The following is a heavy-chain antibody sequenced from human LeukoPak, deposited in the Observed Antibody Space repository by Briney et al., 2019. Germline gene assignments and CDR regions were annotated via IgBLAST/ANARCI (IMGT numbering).Heavy chain of an antibody. J-gene: IGHJ4*02. Sequence: GGSLRLSCAASGFTFSSYAMNWVRQAPGKGLEWVSGISVSGVTTHYADSVKGRFTISRDNSKNTLYLQMNSLRADDTAVYYCAKGWTKYCTGGNCYSPLYYFDYWGQGTLVTVSP. CDR3: AKGWTKYCTGGNCYSPLYYFDY. V-gene: IGHV3-23*01. D-gene: IGHD2-15*01. CDR2: ISVSGVTT. CDR1: GFTFSSYA.